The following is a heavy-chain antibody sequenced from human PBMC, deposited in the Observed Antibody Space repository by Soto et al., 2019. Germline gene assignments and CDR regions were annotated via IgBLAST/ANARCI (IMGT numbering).Heavy chain of an antibody. Sequence: QVQLVQSGAEVKKPGSSVKVSCKASGGTFSSYAISWVRQAPGQGLEWMGGIIPIFGTANYAQKSQGRVTITADESXXPXYXXLGSLRSEDTAVYYCARDRQPFDIVTGRALAGFDPWGQGTLVTVSS. CDR1: GGTFSSYA. J-gene: IGHJ5*02. V-gene: IGHV1-69*12. CDR2: IIPIFGTA. D-gene: IGHD3-9*01. CDR3: ARDRQPFDIVTGRALAGFDP.